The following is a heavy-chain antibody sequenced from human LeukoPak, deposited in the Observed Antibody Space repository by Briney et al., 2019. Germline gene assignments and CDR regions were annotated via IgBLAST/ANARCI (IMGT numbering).Heavy chain of an antibody. D-gene: IGHD4-23*01. J-gene: IGHJ6*03. Sequence: ASVKVSCKASGYTFTSYGISWVRQAPGQGLEWMGWISAYNGNTNYAQKLQGRVTMTTDTSTSTAYMELRSLRSDDTAVYYCARTDYGGLLRYYYYYMDVWGKGTTVTISS. CDR3: ARTDYGGLLRYYYYYMDV. CDR2: ISAYNGNT. CDR1: GYTFTSYG. V-gene: IGHV1-18*01.